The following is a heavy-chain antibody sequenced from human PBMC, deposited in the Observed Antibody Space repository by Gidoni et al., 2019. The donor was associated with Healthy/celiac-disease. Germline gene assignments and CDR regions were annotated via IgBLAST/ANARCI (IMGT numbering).Heavy chain of an antibody. J-gene: IGHJ4*02. CDR3: ARYGGFPYFDY. CDR1: GGSISSSSYY. V-gene: IGHV4-39*01. CDR2: IYYSGST. Sequence: QLQLQESGPGLVKPSETLSITCTVSGGSISSSSYYWGWIRQPPGKGLEWIGSIYYSGSTYYNPSLKSRVTISVDTSKNQFSLKLSSVTAADTAVYYCARYGGFPYFDYWGQGTLVTVSS. D-gene: IGHD2-15*01.